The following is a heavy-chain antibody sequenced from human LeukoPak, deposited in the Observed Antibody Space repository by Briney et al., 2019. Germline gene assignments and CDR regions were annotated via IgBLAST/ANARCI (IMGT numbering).Heavy chain of an antibody. V-gene: IGHV4-39*07. CDR2: IYYSGST. CDR3: ARTTEGGYTYGYFYYYYMDV. CDR1: GASIANSNYY. Sequence: SETLSLTCTFSGASIANSNYYWDWIRQAPGRGLEWMGSIYYSGSTYYNPSLKSRVTISVDTSKNQFSLKLSSVTAADTAVYYCARTTEGGYTYGYFYYYYMDVWGKGTTVTISS. J-gene: IGHJ6*03. D-gene: IGHD5-18*01.